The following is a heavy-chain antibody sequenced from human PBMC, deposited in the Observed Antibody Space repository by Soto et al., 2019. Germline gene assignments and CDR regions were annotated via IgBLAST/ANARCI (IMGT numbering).Heavy chain of an antibody. CDR2: IYSGGGI. CDR1: GFTVSSNY. Sequence: GSLRLSCAASGFTVSSNYISWVRQAPGKGLEWVSVIYSGGGIYYADSVRGRFTISRDNAKNSLHLQMNSLRAEDTAVYYCTRDASRDSSARGWFDPWGPGTLVTVSS. V-gene: IGHV3-53*01. D-gene: IGHD6-13*01. CDR3: TRDASRDSSARGWFDP. J-gene: IGHJ5*02.